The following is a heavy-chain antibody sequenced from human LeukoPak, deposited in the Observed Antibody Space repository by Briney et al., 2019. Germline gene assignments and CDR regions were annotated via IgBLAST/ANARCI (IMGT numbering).Heavy chain of an antibody. V-gene: IGHV3-15*01. CDR1: GFSFTNAW. J-gene: IGHJ4*02. D-gene: IGHD1-20*01. CDR3: TTDQGSYNWNDLYFDC. Sequence: GGSLRLSCVASGFSFTNAWMNWVRQAPGKGLEWVGRIKTKTDGGTTDYAAPVKGRFTISRDDSKSTLFLQMNSLKTEDTAVYYCTTDQGSYNWNDLYFDCWGQGTLVTVSS. CDR2: IKTKTDGGTT.